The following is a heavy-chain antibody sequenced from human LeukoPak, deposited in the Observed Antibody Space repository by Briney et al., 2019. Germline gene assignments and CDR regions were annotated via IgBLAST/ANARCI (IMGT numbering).Heavy chain of an antibody. D-gene: IGHD1-26*01. CDR2: IYHSGST. J-gene: IGHJ4*02. CDR3: ARFQGAMRATKAYFDY. V-gene: IGHV4-38-2*01. CDR1: GYSISSGYY. Sequence: SETLSLTCAVSGYSISSGYYWGCIRQPPGKGLEGFGSIYHSGSTYYTPSLKSRGTISVDTSKNRFSLKRNSVTAADTAVYYCARFQGAMRATKAYFDYWGQRTLVTVSS.